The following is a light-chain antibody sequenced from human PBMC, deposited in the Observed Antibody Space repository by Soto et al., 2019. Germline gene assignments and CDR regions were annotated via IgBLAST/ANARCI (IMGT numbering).Light chain of an antibody. V-gene: IGKV3-15*01. J-gene: IGKJ4*01. CDR1: QSIGIN. CDR2: SAS. Sequence: EIVLTQSPAILSMSPGVRATLSCRASQSIGINLAWYQQKPGQAPRLLIYSASTRATGIPARFSGSASGAKFTLTVSSLQSEDFAVYYCLKFDKWPLTCGGGTKVAIK. CDR3: LKFDKWPLT.